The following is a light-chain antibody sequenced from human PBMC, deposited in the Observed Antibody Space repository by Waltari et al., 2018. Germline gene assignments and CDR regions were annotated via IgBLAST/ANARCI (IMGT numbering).Light chain of an antibody. V-gene: IGLV2-14*03. Sequence: HSAPTQPASVSGSPGQSITSPCIRTSSRLGAYNFLPWYQHPPGKAPKLIIFDVNNRPSGVSSRFSGSKSGNTASLTISGLQAEDEADFYCCSFTSTCTWVFGGGTKLTVL. CDR2: DVN. CDR3: CSFTSTCTWV. J-gene: IGLJ3*02. CDR1: SSRLGAYNF.